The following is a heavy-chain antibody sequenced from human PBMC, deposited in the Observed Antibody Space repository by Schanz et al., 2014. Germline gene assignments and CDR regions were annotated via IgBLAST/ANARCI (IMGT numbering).Heavy chain of an antibody. CDR1: GITFSSHS. J-gene: IGHJ4*02. CDR3: ARDRRNADLDY. V-gene: IGHV3-48*01. CDR2: ITYNGGTI. Sequence: EVHLVESGGGLVQPGGSLRLSCAASGITFSSHSFNWVRQAPGKGLEWISYITYNGGTIYYADSVKGRFPISRDNAKNSLYLEMNSLRAEDTALYYCARDRRNADLDYWGQGTLVTVSS. D-gene: IGHD1-1*01.